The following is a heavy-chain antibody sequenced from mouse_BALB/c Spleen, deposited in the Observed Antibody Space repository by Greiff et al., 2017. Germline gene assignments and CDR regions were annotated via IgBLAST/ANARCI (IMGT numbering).Heavy chain of an antibody. J-gene: IGHJ2*01. Sequence: VKLQESGAELAKPGASVKMSCKASGYTFTSYWMHWVKQRPGQGLEWIGYINPSTGYTEYNQKFKDKATLTADKSSSTAYMQLSSLTSEDSAVYYCTRDGSSSFDYWGQGTTLTVSS. CDR1: GYTFTSYW. CDR2: INPSTGYT. V-gene: IGHV1-7*01. CDR3: TRDGSSSFDY. D-gene: IGHD1-1*01.